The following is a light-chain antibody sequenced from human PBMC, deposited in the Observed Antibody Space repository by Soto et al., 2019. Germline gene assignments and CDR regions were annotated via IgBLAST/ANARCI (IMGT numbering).Light chain of an antibody. Sequence: EIVMTQSPVTLSVSPGERATLSCGASQNVSTNLAWYRQTPGQAPRLLIYDASTRATGMPARFSGSGSGTDFTLTISSLQSEDFATYYWLQYNHWPRTFGQGTKVEIK. V-gene: IGKV3-15*01. CDR2: DAS. CDR1: QNVSTN. J-gene: IGKJ1*01. CDR3: LQYNHWPRT.